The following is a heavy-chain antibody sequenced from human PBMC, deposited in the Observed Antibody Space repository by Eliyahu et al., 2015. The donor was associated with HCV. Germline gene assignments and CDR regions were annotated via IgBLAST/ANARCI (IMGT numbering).Heavy chain of an antibody. CDR1: GFTFTTYS. CDR2: ISSRHTYI. Sequence: EVQLVESGGGLVKPGGSLRLSCAASGFTFTTYSINWVRQAPGKGLEWVPSISSRHTYIYYADSVKGRFTISRDNAKNSLYLQMNSLRAEDTAVYYCARDGYYYERSGNYYDSYAFDIWGQGTMVTVSA. D-gene: IGHD3-22*01. J-gene: IGHJ3*02. V-gene: IGHV3-21*01. CDR3: ARDGYYYERSGNYYDSYAFDI.